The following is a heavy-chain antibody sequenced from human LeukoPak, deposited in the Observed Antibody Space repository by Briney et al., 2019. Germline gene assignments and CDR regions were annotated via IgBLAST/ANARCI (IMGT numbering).Heavy chain of an antibody. V-gene: IGHV3-74*01. CDR1: GFTFSSYW. D-gene: IGHD6-13*01. CDR3: AKPIAAAGTFDY. J-gene: IGHJ4*02. CDR2: INSDGSST. Sequence: GGSLRLSCAASGFTFSSYWMHWVRQAPGKGLVWVSRINSDGSSTSYADSVKGRFTISRDNAKNTLYLQMNSLRAEDTAVYYCAKPIAAAGTFDYWGQGTLVTVSS.